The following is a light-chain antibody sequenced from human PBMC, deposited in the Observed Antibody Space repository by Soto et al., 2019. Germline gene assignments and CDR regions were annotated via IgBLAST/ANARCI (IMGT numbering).Light chain of an antibody. Sequence: EIVLTQSPGTLSLSPGERATLSCRASQSVGTNYLAWFQQKPGQAPRLLIYATSTRATGITDRFSGSGSGTDFTLTITRLEPEDFAVYYCQQYDSSPRTFGQGTRVEIK. CDR1: QSVGTNY. V-gene: IGKV3-20*01. J-gene: IGKJ1*01. CDR2: ATS. CDR3: QQYDSSPRT.